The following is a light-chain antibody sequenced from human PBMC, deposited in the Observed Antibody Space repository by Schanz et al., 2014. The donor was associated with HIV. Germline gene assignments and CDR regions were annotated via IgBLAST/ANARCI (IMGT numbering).Light chain of an antibody. CDR1: SGDVGRYDY. CDR2: DVT. Sequence: QSALTQPASVSGSLGQSITISCTGTSGDVGRYDYVSWYQQHPGQAPKLLIYDVTYRPSGISNRFSGSKSGYTASLTISGLQAEDEADYYCSSYTTSSTRVFGGGTKLTVL. V-gene: IGLV2-14*03. CDR3: SSYTTSSTRV. J-gene: IGLJ3*02.